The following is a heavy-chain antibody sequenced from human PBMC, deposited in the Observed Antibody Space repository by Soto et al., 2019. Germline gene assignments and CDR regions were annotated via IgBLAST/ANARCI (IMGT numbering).Heavy chain of an antibody. CDR1: GYSFTSHW. V-gene: IGHV5-51*01. Sequence: GESLKISCKTSGYSFTSHWIGWVRQTSGNGLELMGIIYPGDSDTRYSPSFQGQVTISADKSINTAYLQWSCLKASDTAIYYCARNDYNGNSVDYWGQGTLVTVSS. D-gene: IGHD4-4*01. CDR3: ARNDYNGNSVDY. CDR2: IYPGDSDT. J-gene: IGHJ4*02.